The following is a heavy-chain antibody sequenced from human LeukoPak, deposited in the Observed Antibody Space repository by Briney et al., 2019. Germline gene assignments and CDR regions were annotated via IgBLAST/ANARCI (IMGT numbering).Heavy chain of an antibody. Sequence: PSETLSLTCTVSGGSISSYYWGWIRQPPGKGLEGIGSIYYSGSTYYNPSLKSRVTISVDTSKNQFSLKLSSVTAADTAVYYCARLVGRGKEYYYGSGTFDYWGQGTLVTVSS. CDR2: IYYSGST. CDR1: GGSISSYY. D-gene: IGHD3-10*01. J-gene: IGHJ4*02. CDR3: ARLVGRGKEYYYGSGTFDY. V-gene: IGHV4-39*01.